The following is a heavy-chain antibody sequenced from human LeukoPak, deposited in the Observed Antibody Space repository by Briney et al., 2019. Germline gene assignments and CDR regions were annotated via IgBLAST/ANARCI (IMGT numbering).Heavy chain of an antibody. CDR3: ARSPVPAAPGYFDY. V-gene: IGHV3-11*01. CDR2: ISSSGSTI. D-gene: IGHD2-2*01. CDR1: GFTFSDYY. Sequence: GGSLRLSCAASGFTFSDYYMSWIRQAPGKGLEWVSYISSSGSTIYYADPVKGRFTISRDNAKNSLYLQMNSLRAEDTAVYYCARSPVPAAPGYFDYWGQGTLVTVSS. J-gene: IGHJ4*02.